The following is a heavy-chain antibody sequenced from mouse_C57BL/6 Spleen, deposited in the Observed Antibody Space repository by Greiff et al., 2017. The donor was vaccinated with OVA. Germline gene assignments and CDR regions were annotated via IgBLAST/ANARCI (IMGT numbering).Heavy chain of an antibody. J-gene: IGHJ3*01. Sequence: EVQLVESGGGLVKPGGSLKLSCAASGFTFSSYAMSWVRQTPEKRLEWVATISDGGSYTCYPDNVKGRFTISRDNAKNNLYLQMSHLKSEDTAMYYCARDNLRWFAYWGQGTLVTVSA. V-gene: IGHV5-4*01. CDR2: ISDGGSYT. CDR3: ARDNLRWFAY. CDR1: GFTFSSYA. D-gene: IGHD5-1*01.